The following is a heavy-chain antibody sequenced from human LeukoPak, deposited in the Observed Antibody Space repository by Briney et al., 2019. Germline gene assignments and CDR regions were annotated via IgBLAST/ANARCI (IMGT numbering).Heavy chain of an antibody. Sequence: GASVKVSCKASGYTFTSYDINWVRQATGQGLEWMGWMNPNSGNTGYAQQFQGRVTMTRNTSISTAYMELSSLRSEDTAVYYCARGNLLWLHAFDIWGQGTMVTVSS. CDR1: GYTFTSYD. D-gene: IGHD3-10*01. CDR3: ARGNLLWLHAFDI. CDR2: MNPNSGNT. J-gene: IGHJ3*02. V-gene: IGHV1-8*01.